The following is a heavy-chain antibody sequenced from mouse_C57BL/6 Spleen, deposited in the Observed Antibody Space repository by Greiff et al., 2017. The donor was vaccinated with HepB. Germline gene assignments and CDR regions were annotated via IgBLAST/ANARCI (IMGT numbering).Heavy chain of an antibody. CDR1: GYTFTSYW. Sequence: QVQLKQPGAELVRPGSPVKLSCKASGYTFTSYWMHWVKQRPIQGLEWIGNIDPSDSETHYNQKFKDKATLTVDKSSSTAYMQLSSLTSEDSAVYYCARRGPYYYGSSSSWFAYWGQGTLVTVSA. J-gene: IGHJ3*01. CDR3: ARRGPYYYGSSSSWFAY. D-gene: IGHD1-1*01. V-gene: IGHV1-52*01. CDR2: IDPSDSET.